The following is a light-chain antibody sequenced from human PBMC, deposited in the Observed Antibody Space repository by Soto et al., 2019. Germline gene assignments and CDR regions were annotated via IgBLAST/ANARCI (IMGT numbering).Light chain of an antibody. V-gene: IGLV2-14*01. CDR2: EVN. J-gene: IGLJ1*01. CDR1: SSDLGGYNY. CDR3: SAYTSRSTLYV. Sequence: QSALTQPASVSGSPGQSITVSCTGTSSDLGGYNYVSWYQQHPGKAPKLMVYEVNDRPSGVSDRFSGSKSGNTASLTISGLQADDEGYYYCSAYTSRSTLYVFGTGTKVTVL.